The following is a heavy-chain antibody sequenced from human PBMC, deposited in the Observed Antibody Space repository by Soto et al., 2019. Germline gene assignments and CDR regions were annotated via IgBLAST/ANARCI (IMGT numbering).Heavy chain of an antibody. CDR3: ARRVDYVWGSYRYSPYFDY. V-gene: IGHV4-59*08. CDR2: IYYSGST. CDR1: GGSISSYY. D-gene: IGHD3-16*02. J-gene: IGHJ4*02. Sequence: PSETLPLTCTGSGGSISSYYWSWIRQPPGKGLEWIGYIYYSGSTNYNPSLKSRVTISVDTSKNQFSLKLSSVTAADTAVYYCARRVDYVWGSYRYSPYFDYWGQGTLVTVSS.